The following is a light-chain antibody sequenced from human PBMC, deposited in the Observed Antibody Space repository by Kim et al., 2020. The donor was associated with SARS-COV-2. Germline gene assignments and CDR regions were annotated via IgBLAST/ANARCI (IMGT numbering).Light chain of an antibody. CDR3: QVWDSSSDHVE. V-gene: IGLV3-21*04. CDR1: NIGSKS. Sequence: APGKTARITCGGNNIGSKSVHWYQQKPGQAPVLVIYYDSDRPSGIPERFSGSNSGNTATLTISRVEAGDEADYYCQVWDSSSDHVEFGGGTQLTVL. CDR2: YDS. J-gene: IGLJ2*01.